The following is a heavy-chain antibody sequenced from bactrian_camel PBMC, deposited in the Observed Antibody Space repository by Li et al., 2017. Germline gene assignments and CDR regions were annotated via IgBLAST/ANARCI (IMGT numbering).Heavy chain of an antibody. CDR3: AMSCTVGWVPPLRDNY. Sequence: HVQLVESGGGSVEAGGSLRLSCQASRYLYSIFCMAWSRQAPGKEREGIAVIALNGSDTYADSVKGRFIISQDNAKNTVNLQMNGLKPEDTAMNYCAMSCTVGWVPPLRDNYWGQGTQVTVS. V-gene: IGHV3S53*01. CDR2: IALNGSD. CDR1: RYLYSIFC. D-gene: IGHD5*01. J-gene: IGHJ4*01.